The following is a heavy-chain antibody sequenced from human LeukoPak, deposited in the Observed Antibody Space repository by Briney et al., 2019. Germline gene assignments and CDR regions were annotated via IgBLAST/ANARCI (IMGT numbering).Heavy chain of an antibody. V-gene: IGHV3-21*01. Sequence: TGGSLRLSCAASGFTLSSYSMSWVRQAPGKGLEWVSSISSSSSYIYYAASVTGRFTISRDNAKNSLYLQMNSLSAEDTAVYYCARDEYYNILTGLTEGSYYYYYGMGVWGQGTTVTVSS. CDR1: GFTLSSYS. CDR3: ARDEYYNILTGLTEGSYYYYYGMGV. CDR2: ISSSSSYI. D-gene: IGHD3-9*01. J-gene: IGHJ6*02.